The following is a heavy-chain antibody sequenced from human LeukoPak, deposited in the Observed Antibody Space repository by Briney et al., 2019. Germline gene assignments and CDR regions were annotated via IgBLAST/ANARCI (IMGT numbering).Heavy chain of an antibody. V-gene: IGHV3-48*03. D-gene: IGHD2-2*01. J-gene: IGHJ4*02. CDR1: GFTFSSYE. CDR2: ISSSGSTI. Sequence: PGGSLRLSCAASGFTFSSYEMNWVRQAPGKGLEWVSYISSSGSTIYYADSVKGRFTISRDNAKNTLCLQMNSLRAEDTAVYYCAREFYCTSASCHDYWGQGTLVTVSS. CDR3: AREFYCTSASCHDY.